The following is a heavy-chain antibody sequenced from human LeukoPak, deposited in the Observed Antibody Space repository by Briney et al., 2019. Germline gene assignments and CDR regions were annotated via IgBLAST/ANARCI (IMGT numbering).Heavy chain of an antibody. CDR3: ASSSGWYDEDY. V-gene: IGHV3-7*01. CDR2: IKQDGSEK. J-gene: IGHJ4*02. Sequence: GSLRLSCAASGFTFSNYGMSWVRQAPGKGLEWVANIKQDGSEKYYVDSVKGRFTISRDNAKNSLYLQMNSLRAEDTAVYYCASSSGWYDEDYWGQGTLVTVSS. CDR1: GFTFSNYG. D-gene: IGHD6-19*01.